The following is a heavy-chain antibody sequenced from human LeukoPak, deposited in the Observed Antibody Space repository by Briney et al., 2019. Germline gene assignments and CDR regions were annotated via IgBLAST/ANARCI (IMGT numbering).Heavy chain of an antibody. D-gene: IGHD1-26*01. J-gene: IGHJ5*02. CDR1: GASISSYY. CDR3: ARGRGATSGNWFDP. CDR2: IYISGST. Sequence: SETLSLTCTVSGASISSYYWSWIRQPAGKGLDWIGLIYISGSTDYNPSLKSRVTMSVDTSKNQFSLKLRSVTAADTAVYYCARGRGATSGNWFDPWGQGTLVTVSP. V-gene: IGHV4-4*07.